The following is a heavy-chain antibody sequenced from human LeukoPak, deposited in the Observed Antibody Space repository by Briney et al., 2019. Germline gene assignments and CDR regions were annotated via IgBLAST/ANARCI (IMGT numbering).Heavy chain of an antibody. V-gene: IGHV3-30*18. CDR2: ISNDGSRK. Sequence: GGSLRLSCAPSGFTFSRHGMHWVRQAPGKGLEWVAIISNDGSRKYYAHSVEGRFTISRDNSKNTLYLQMDSLRAEDTAVYYCAKDSGNYFFDYWGQGTLVTVSS. D-gene: IGHD4-23*01. CDR1: GFTFSRHG. CDR3: AKDSGNYFFDY. J-gene: IGHJ4*02.